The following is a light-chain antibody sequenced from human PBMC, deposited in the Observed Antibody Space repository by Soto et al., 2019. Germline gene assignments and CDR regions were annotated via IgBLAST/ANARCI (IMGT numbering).Light chain of an antibody. CDR2: EVN. CDR1: ASDVGGYNY. Sequence: QSVLAQPASVSGSPGQPITISCTGTASDVGGYNYVSWYQHHPGEAPKLMIYEVNDRPSGVSNRFSGSKSGNTASLTISGLQAEDEADYYCTSYTSSSTYVFGTGTKVTVL. V-gene: IGLV2-14*01. CDR3: TSYTSSSTYV. J-gene: IGLJ1*01.